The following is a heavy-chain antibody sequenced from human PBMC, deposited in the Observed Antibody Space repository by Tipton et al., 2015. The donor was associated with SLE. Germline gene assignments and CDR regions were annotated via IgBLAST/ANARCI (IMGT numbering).Heavy chain of an antibody. CDR2: IDHSGGT. Sequence: TLSLTCAVYGGSFSGHYKGWIRQPPGKGLEWIGEIDHSGGTNYNPSLKSRVTISVDTSKNQFSLKLSAVTAADTAVYYCARDRGYWGQGTLVTVSS. D-gene: IGHD3-16*01. J-gene: IGHJ4*02. CDR1: GGSFSGHY. CDR3: ARDRGY. V-gene: IGHV4-34*01.